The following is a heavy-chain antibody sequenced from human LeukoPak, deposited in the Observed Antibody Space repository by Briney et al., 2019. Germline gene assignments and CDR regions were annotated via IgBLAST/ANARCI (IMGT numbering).Heavy chain of an antibody. CDR3: ASSASGRHQKQWLVLWWGYHDY. Sequence: PGGSLRLSCAASGFTFSSYWMSWVRQAPGKGLEWVANIKQDGSEKYYVDSVKGRFTISRDNAKNSLYLQMNSLRAEDTAVYYCASSASGRHQKQWLVLWWGYHDYWGQGTLVTVSS. CDR2: IKQDGSEK. D-gene: IGHD6-19*01. V-gene: IGHV3-7*01. J-gene: IGHJ4*02. CDR1: GFTFSSYW.